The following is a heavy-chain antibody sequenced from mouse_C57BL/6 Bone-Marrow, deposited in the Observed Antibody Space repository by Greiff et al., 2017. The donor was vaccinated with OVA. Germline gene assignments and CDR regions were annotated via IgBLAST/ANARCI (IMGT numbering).Heavy chain of an antibody. D-gene: IGHD1-1*02. Sequence: EVKLVESGGDLVKPGGSLKLSCAASGFTFSSYGMSWVRQTPDKRLEWVATISSGGSYTYYPDSVKGRFTISRDNAKNTLYLQMSSLKSEDTAMYYCASLLSSFSYWGQGTTLTVSS. J-gene: IGHJ2*01. CDR3: ASLLSSFSY. CDR1: GFTFSSYG. V-gene: IGHV5-6*01. CDR2: ISSGGSYT.